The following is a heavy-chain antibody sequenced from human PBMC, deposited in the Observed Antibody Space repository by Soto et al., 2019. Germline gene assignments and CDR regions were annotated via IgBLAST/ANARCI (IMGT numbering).Heavy chain of an antibody. J-gene: IGHJ4*02. V-gene: IGHV4-31*03. CDR3: ARVPRQLVGVCDY. CDR1: GGSISSGGYY. Sequence: SETLSLTCTVSGGSISSGGYYWSWIRQHPGKGLEWIGYIYYSGSTYYNPSLKSRVTISVDTSKNQFSLKLSSVTAADTAVYYCARVPRQLVGVCDYWGQGTLVTVSS. D-gene: IGHD6-6*01. CDR2: IYYSGST.